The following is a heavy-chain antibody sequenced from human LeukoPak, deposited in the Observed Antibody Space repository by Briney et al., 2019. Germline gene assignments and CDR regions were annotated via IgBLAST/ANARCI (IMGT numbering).Heavy chain of an antibody. CDR3: ARRRGYSYGNDY. Sequence: SETPSLTCTVSGGSISSYYWSWIRQPPGKGLEWIGYIYYSGSTNYNPSLKSRVTISVDTSKNQFSLKLSSVTAADTAVYYCARRRGYSYGNDYWGQGTLVTVSS. J-gene: IGHJ4*02. CDR2: IYYSGST. CDR1: GGSISSYY. V-gene: IGHV4-59*08. D-gene: IGHD5-18*01.